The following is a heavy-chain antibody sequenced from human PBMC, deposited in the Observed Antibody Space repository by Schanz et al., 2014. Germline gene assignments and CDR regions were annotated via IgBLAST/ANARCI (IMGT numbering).Heavy chain of an antibody. J-gene: IGHJ4*02. V-gene: IGHV1-18*01. CDR1: GYDFHIYA. Sequence: GPEAKKPGASVTVSCKASGYDFHIYAYSWVRQAPGQGPEWIGWISGYTGDTKYAQKFQHRVNMTTDRTTSTVYMELRSLRFDDTAVYFCARDNGRIPAANSFDYWGQGTRVTVAS. CDR3: ARDNGRIPAANSFDY. D-gene: IGHD1-26*01. CDR2: ISGYTGDT.